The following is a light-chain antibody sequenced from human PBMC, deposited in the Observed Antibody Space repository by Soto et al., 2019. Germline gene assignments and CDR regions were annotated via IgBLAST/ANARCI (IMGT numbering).Light chain of an antibody. CDR2: DAS. CDR1: QSVSSY. V-gene: IGKV3-11*01. Sequence: EIVLTQSPATLSLSPGERATLSCRASQSVSSYLAWYQQKPGQSPRLLIYDASNRATGIPARLSSSGSGTDFTLTISSIEPEDFAVYYCQQRSNWPPFGQGTRLEIK. CDR3: QQRSNWPP. J-gene: IGKJ5*01.